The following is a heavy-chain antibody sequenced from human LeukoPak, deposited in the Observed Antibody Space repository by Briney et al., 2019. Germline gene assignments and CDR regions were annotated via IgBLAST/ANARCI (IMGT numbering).Heavy chain of an antibody. V-gene: IGHV3-53*01. CDR1: GFTVSSNY. J-gene: IGHJ5*02. Sequence: GGSLRLSCAASGFTVSSNYMSWVRQAPGKGLEWVSVIDSGGSTYYADSVKGRFTISRDNSKNTLYLQMNSLRAEDTAVYYCARGRHGGDRYRVDPWGQGTLVTVSS. CDR2: IDSGGST. CDR3: ARGRHGGDRYRVDP. D-gene: IGHD5-12*01.